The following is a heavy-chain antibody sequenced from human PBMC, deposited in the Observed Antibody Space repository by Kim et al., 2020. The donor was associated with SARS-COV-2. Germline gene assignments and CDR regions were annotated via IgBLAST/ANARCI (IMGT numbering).Heavy chain of an antibody. CDR2: ISADAAGT. CDR3: AKDQRSRGASGEYYFDY. CDR1: GFTFGTHA. Sequence: GGSLRLSCAASGFTFGTHAATWVRQAPGKGLEWVSTISADAAGTYYADSVKGRFTISRDNSKQTLFLQMDSLRAEDTAVYYCAKDQRSRGASGEYYFDYWGQGTLVTVSS. D-gene: IGHD3-10*01. J-gene: IGHJ4*02. V-gene: IGHV3-23*01.